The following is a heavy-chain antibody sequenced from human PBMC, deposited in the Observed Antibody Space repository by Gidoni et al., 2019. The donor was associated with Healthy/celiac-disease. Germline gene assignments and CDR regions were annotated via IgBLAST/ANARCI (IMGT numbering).Heavy chain of an antibody. Sequence: QITLKESGPTLVKPTQTLTLTCPFSGVSLSTSGVGVGWIRQPPGKALEWLALIYWDDDKRYSPSLKSRLTITKDTSKNQVVLTMTNMDPVDTATYYCAHSVSGSRVYVWGSYFDPWGQGTLVTVSS. CDR2: IYWDDDK. CDR1: GVSLSTSGVG. V-gene: IGHV2-5*02. J-gene: IGHJ5*02. D-gene: IGHD3-16*01. CDR3: AHSVSGSRVYVWGSYFDP.